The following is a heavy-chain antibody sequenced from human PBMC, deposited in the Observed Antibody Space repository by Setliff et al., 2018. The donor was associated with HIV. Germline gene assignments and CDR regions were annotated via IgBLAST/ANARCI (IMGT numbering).Heavy chain of an antibody. CDR1: GFTFDSYV. D-gene: IGHD3-22*01. J-gene: IGHJ4*02. CDR3: VRDNYYATFDY. Sequence: GGSLRLSCAATGFTFDSYVLHWVRQAPGKGLEWVAVMSIHGNVIIYADSVKGRFTVSRDNSRDTLYLQMNSLRAEDTALYYCVRDNYYATFDYWGQGTLVTVSS. CDR2: MSIHGNVI. V-gene: IGHV3-30*04.